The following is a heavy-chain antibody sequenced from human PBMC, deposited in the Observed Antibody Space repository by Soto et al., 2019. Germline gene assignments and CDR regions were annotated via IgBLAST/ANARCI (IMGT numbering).Heavy chain of an antibody. CDR2: IYSGGST. CDR3: ARDQYYYDSSGYYWHYFDY. V-gene: IGHV3-53*01. Sequence: PGGSLRLSCAASGFTVSSNYMSWVRQAPGKGLEWVSVIYSGGSTYYADSVKGRFTISRDNSKNTLYLQMNSLRAEDTAVYYCARDQYYYDSSGYYWHYFDYWGQGTLVTVSS. D-gene: IGHD3-22*01. J-gene: IGHJ4*02. CDR1: GFTVSSNY.